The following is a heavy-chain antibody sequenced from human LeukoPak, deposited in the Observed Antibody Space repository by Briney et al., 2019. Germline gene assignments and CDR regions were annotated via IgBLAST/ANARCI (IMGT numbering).Heavy chain of an antibody. V-gene: IGHV3-48*01. CDR2: INRSSSTI. J-gene: IGHJ6*03. CDR3: AREGGDPRDYYDNYMDV. Sequence: GGSLSLLCAASGFTYNSYSKNGARQAPGKALEGVSYINRSSSTIYYAHSVKGRLIISRDNAKKSLDLQMNSLRAKDTAVHYCAREGGDPRDYYDNYMDVWGKGTTVTVSS. D-gene: IGHD4-17*01. CDR1: GFTYNSYS.